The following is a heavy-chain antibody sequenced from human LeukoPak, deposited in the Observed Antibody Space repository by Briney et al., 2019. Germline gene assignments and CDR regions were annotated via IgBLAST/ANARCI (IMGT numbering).Heavy chain of an antibody. J-gene: IGHJ3*02. CDR3: ARAIYSGSYSGAFDI. V-gene: IGHV3-11*01. CDR1: GFTFSDYY. CDR2: ISSSGSTI. D-gene: IGHD1-26*01. Sequence: GGSLRLSCAASGFTFSDYYMSWIRQAPGKGLEWVSYISSSGSTIYYADSVKGRFTISRDNAKNSLYLQMNSLRAEDTVVYYCARAIYSGSYSGAFDIWGQGTMVTVSS.